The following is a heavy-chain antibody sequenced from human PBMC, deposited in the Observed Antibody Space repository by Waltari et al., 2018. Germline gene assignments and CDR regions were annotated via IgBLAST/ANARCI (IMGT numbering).Heavy chain of an antibody. CDR1: GFTFRNTW. D-gene: IGHD3-16*01. J-gene: IGHJ4*02. CDR2: IKSRSAGGTT. CDR3: TTDRFD. Sequence: EVQLVESGGGLVMPGGSLRLSWAAAGFTFRNTWMRWVRQAPGKGLEWVGRIKSRSAGGTTDYTSPVKGRFTISRDDSQNTLHLQMNSLKTEDTAVYYCTTDRFDWGQGILVTVSS. V-gene: IGHV3-15*01.